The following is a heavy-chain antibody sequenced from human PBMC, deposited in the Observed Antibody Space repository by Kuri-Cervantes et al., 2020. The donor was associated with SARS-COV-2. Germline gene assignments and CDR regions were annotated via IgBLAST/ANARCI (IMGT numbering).Heavy chain of an antibody. CDR1: GFTFSSYG. CDR2: IWYDGSNK. CDR3: ARCAFTDYSNYYYYYYYGMDV. Sequence: GESLKISCAASGFTFSSYGTHWVRQAPGKGLEWVAVIWYDGSNKYYADSVKGRFTISRDNSKNTLYLQMNSLRAEDTAVYYCARCAFTDYSNYYYYYYYGMDVWGQGTTVTVSS. J-gene: IGHJ6*02. D-gene: IGHD4-11*01. V-gene: IGHV3-33*01.